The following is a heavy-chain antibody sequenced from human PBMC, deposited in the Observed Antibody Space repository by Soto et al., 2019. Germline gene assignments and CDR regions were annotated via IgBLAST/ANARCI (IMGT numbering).Heavy chain of an antibody. CDR2: INPDGSAT. V-gene: IGHV3-74*01. D-gene: IGHD5-18*01. Sequence: PGGSLRLSCAASGFTFSSYWMHWVRQAPGKGLVWVSRINPDGSATNYADSVKGRFTISRDNAKNTLYLQMSSLRAEDTAVFYCGRGGSDSPMAPGYWGQGTLVTVSS. J-gene: IGHJ4*02. CDR3: GRGGSDSPMAPGY. CDR1: GFTFSSYW.